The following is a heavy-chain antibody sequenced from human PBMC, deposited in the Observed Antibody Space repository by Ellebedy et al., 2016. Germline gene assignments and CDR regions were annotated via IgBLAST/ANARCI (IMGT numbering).Heavy chain of an antibody. J-gene: IGHJ4*02. Sequence: KVSCKGSGYSFPNYWITWVRQMPGKGLEWMGRLDPSDSYTNYSPSFQGHVTISADKSISTAYLQWSSLKASDTAIYYCARLEGGKWGSGWYLDYWGQGTLVTVSS. CDR3: ARLEGGKWGSGWYLDY. CDR1: GYSFPNYW. D-gene: IGHD6-19*01. V-gene: IGHV5-10-1*01. CDR2: LDPSDSYT.